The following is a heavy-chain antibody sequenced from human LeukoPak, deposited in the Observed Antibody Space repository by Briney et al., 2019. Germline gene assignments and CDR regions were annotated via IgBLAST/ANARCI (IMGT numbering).Heavy chain of an antibody. V-gene: IGHV4-30-2*01. CDR2: IYHSGST. D-gene: IGHD6-6*01. CDR1: GGSISSGGYY. J-gene: IGHJ3*02. CDR3: ARERGRLVPDDAFDI. Sequence: SSETLSLTCTVSGGSISSGGYYWSWIRQPPGKGLEWIGYIYHSGSTYYNPSLKSRVTISVDTSKNQFSLKLSSVTAADTAVYYCARERGRLVPDDAFDIWGQGTMVTVSS.